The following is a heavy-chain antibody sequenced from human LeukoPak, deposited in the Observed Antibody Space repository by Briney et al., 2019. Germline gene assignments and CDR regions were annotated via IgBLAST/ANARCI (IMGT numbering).Heavy chain of an antibody. V-gene: IGHV3-33*01. CDR3: ARDPTTNDYGDYEGYFDY. J-gene: IGHJ4*02. Sequence: PGGSLRLSCAASGFTFSSYGTHWVRQAPGKGLEWVAVIWYDGSNKYYADSVKGRFTISRDNSKNTLYLQMNSLRAEDTAVYYCARDPTTNDYGDYEGYFDYWGQGTLVTVSS. CDR1: GFTFSSYG. CDR2: IWYDGSNK. D-gene: IGHD4-17*01.